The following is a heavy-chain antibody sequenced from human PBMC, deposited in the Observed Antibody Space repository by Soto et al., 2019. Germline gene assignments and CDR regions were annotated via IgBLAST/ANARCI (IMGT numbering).Heavy chain of an antibody. CDR2: IIPIFGTA. D-gene: IGHD5-18*01. CDR3: ARDRHGYSDGRASWFDY. CDR1: GGTFSSYA. Sequence: QVQLVQSGAEVKKPGSSVKVSCKASGGTFSSYAISWVRQAPGQGLEWMGGIIPIFGTANYAQKFQGRVTITADESTSTAYMELSSLSSQDTAVYYCARDRHGYSDGRASWFDYWGQGTLVTVS. J-gene: IGHJ4*02. V-gene: IGHV1-69*01.